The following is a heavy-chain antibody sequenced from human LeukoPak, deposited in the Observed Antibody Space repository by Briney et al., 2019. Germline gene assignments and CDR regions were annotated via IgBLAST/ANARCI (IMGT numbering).Heavy chain of an antibody. V-gene: IGHV3-49*04. CDR2: IRTKAYGGTT. CDR1: GFTFGDYA. D-gene: IGHD4-17*01. CDR3: SRSPYGFVYYFDY. Sequence: PGGSLRLSCTASGFTFGDYAMSWVRQAPGKGLEWVGFIRTKAYGGTTEYAASVKGRFTISRDDSKSIGYLQMNSLNTEDTALYYCSRSPYGFVYYFDYWGQGTLVTVSS. J-gene: IGHJ4*02.